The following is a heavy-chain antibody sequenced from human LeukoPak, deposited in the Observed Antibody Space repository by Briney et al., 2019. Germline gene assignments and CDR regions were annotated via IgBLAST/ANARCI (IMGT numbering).Heavy chain of an antibody. V-gene: IGHV4-4*07. D-gene: IGHD5-12*01. J-gene: IGHJ3*02. Sequence: SETLSLTCTVSGGSISSYYWSWIRQPAGKGLEWIGRIYTSGSTNYNPSLKSRVTMSVDPSKNQFSLKLSSVPAADPAVYYCARGGIGGGIGYRDIWGQGTMVTVSS. CDR2: IYTSGST. CDR3: ARGGIGGGIGYRDI. CDR1: GGSISSYY.